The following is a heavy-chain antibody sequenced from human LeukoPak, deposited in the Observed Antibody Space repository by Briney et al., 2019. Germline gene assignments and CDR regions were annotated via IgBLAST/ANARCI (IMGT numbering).Heavy chain of an antibody. CDR2: IKQDGSEK. J-gene: IGHJ6*04. CDR3: AELGITMIGGV. V-gene: IGHV3-7*01. D-gene: IGHD3-10*02. Sequence: PGGSLRLSCVSSGFIFSSYVMSWVRQAPGKGLEWVANIKQDGSEKFYVDSMKGRFTISRDNSKNSLYLQMNSLRAEDTAVYYCAELGITMIGGVWGKGTTVTISS. CDR1: GFIFSSYV.